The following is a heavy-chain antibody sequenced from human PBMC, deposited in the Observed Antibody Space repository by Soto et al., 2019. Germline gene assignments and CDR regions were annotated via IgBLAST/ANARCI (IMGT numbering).Heavy chain of an antibody. CDR1: GGTFSSYA. CDR2: IIPIFGTA. D-gene: IGHD6-13*01. Sequence: QVQLVQSGAEVKKPGSSVKVSCKASGGTFSSYAISWVRQAPGQGLEWMGGIIPIFGTANYAQKFQGRVTITADESTSTAYMELSSLRXXDTAVYXCAXXXIAAAGTAGWGQGTLVTVSS. V-gene: IGHV1-69*12. J-gene: IGHJ4*02. CDR3: AXXXIAAAGTAG.